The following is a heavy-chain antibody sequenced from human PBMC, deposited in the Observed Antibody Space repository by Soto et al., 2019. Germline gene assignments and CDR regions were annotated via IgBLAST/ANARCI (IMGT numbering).Heavy chain of an antibody. CDR1: GGSISSGGYS. Sequence: SETLSLTCAVSGGSISSGGYSWSWIRQPPGKGLELIGYIYHSASTYYNPSLKSRVTISVDRSKNQLSLKLSSVTAADTAVYYCARTLYSYGTDYWGQGTLVTVSS. CDR3: ARTLYSYGTDY. J-gene: IGHJ4*02. D-gene: IGHD5-18*01. CDR2: IYHSAST. V-gene: IGHV4-30-2*01.